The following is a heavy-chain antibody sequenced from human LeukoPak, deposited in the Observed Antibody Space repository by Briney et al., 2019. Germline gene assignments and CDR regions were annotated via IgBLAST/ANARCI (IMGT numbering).Heavy chain of an antibody. D-gene: IGHD3-10*01. J-gene: IGHJ5*02. Sequence: ASVKVSCKASGYTFTSYGISWVRQAPGQGLEWMGWISAYNGNTNYAQKLQGRVTMTEDTSTDTAYMELSSLRSEDTAVYYCATVRPMGFGEPWGWFDPWGQGTLVTVSS. CDR3: ATVRPMGFGEPWGWFDP. CDR2: ISAYNGNT. V-gene: IGHV1-18*01. CDR1: GYTFTSYG.